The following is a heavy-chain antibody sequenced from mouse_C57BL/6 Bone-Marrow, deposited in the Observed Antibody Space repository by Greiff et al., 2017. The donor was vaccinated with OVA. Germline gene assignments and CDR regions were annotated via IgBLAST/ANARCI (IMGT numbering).Heavy chain of an antibody. CDR1: GYTFTDYY. V-gene: IGHV1-26*01. CDR2: INPNNGGT. Sequence: VQLQQSGPELVKPGASVKISCKASGYTFTDYYMNWVKQSHGKSLEWIGDINPNNGGTSYNQKFKGKATLTVDKSSSTAYMELRSLTSEDSAVYYCVYGYDVAWFAYWGQGTLVTVSA. D-gene: IGHD2-2*01. CDR3: VYGYDVAWFAY. J-gene: IGHJ3*01.